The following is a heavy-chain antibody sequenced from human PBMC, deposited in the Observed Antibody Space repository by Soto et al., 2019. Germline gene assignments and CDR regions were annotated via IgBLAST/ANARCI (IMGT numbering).Heavy chain of an antibody. CDR1: GYTVTSYG. J-gene: IGHJ4*02. Sequence: QVQLVQSGAEVKKPGASVKVSCKASGYTVTSYGISWVRQAPGQGLEWMGWISAYNGNTNYAQKLQGRVTMTTDTSTSTAYMELRSLRSDDTAVYYCARSSCTNGVCHYFDYWGQGTLVTVSS. CDR2: ISAYNGNT. D-gene: IGHD2-8*01. CDR3: ARSSCTNGVCHYFDY. V-gene: IGHV1-18*04.